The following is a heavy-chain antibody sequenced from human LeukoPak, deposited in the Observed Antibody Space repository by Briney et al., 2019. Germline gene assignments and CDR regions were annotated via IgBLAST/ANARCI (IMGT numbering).Heavy chain of an antibody. V-gene: IGHV3-23*01. CDR2: ISGSGGTT. D-gene: IGHD2-21*02. Sequence: GGSLRLSCAASGFTFSTYAMTWVRQAPGKGLEWVSAISGSGGTTYYADSVKGRFTISRDNSKNTLYLQMNSLRAEDTAVYYCAKDFVVVPGNVNYFDYWGQGTLVTVSS. J-gene: IGHJ4*02. CDR3: AKDFVVVPGNVNYFDY. CDR1: GFTFSTYA.